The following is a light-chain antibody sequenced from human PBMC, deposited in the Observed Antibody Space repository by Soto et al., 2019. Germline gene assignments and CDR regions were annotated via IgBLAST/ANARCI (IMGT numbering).Light chain of an antibody. Sequence: DIVMTQSPDSLAVSLGERATINCKSSQSVFYSSNNRNDLAWYQQKPGQPPKLLIYWASTREFGVPDRFSGSGSGTDFTLTISSLQAEDVAVYYCQQYYSTPLTFGGGTKVEIK. CDR2: WAS. CDR3: QQYYSTPLT. CDR1: QSVFYSSNNRND. J-gene: IGKJ4*01. V-gene: IGKV4-1*01.